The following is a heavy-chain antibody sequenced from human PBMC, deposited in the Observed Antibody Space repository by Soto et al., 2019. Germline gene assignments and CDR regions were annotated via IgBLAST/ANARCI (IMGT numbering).Heavy chain of an antibody. CDR3: ARDPYSSSWLSWFDP. Sequence: GSLRLSCAASGFTFSSYSMNWVRQAPGKGLEWVSSISSSSSYIYYADSVKGRFTISRDNAKNSLYLQMNSLRAEDTAVYYCARDPYSSSWLSWFDPWGQGTLVTVSS. J-gene: IGHJ5*02. D-gene: IGHD6-13*01. CDR2: ISSSSSYI. V-gene: IGHV3-21*01. CDR1: GFTFSSYS.